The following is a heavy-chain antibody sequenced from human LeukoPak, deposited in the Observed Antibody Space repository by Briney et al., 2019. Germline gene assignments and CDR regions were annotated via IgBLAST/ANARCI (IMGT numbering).Heavy chain of an antibody. CDR2: INPNSGGT. CDR1: GYTFTGYY. V-gene: IGHV1-2*02. Sequence: VSVKVSCKASGYTFTGYYMHWVRQAPGQGLEWMGWINPNSGGTNYAQKFQGRVTMTRDTSISTAYMELSRLRSDDTAVYYCARAQPHCSSTSCYILGDFDYWGQGTLVTVSS. CDR3: ARAQPHCSSTSCYILGDFDY. J-gene: IGHJ4*02. D-gene: IGHD2-2*02.